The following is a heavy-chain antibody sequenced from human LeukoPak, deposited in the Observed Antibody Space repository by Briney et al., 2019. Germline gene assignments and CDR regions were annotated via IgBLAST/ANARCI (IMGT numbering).Heavy chain of an antibody. Sequence: SETLSLTCTVSGGSISSGDYYWSWIRQPPGKGLEWIGYIYYSGSTYYNPSLKSRVTISVDTSKNQFSPKLSSVTAADTAVYYCARGRYCSSTSCYGHNWFDPWGQGTLVTVSS. V-gene: IGHV4-30-4*01. D-gene: IGHD2-2*01. CDR2: IYYSGST. J-gene: IGHJ5*02. CDR1: GGSISSGDYY. CDR3: ARGRYCSSTSCYGHNWFDP.